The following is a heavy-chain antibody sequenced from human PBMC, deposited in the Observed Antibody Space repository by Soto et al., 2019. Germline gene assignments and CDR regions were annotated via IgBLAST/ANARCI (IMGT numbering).Heavy chain of an antibody. CDR2: IYYSGTT. V-gene: IGHV4-30-4*01. CDR3: ARGGECSRTSCYRGFDS. J-gene: IGHJ4*02. D-gene: IGHD2-2*01. CDR1: GDSISSGDYY. Sequence: QVQLQESGPGLVKPSQTLSLTCTVSGDSISSGDYYWSGIRQSPGKGLEWIGYIYYSGTTYSNPSLRSRLSLSVDKSKNQVSLKLRSVTTADTAVYFCARGGECSRTSCYRGFDSWGQGILVTVSS.